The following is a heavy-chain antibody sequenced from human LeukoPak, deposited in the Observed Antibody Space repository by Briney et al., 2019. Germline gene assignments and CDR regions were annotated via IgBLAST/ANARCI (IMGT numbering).Heavy chain of an antibody. D-gene: IGHD3-22*01. J-gene: IGHJ4*02. CDR3: ARDVYYDSSALGY. CDR2: ISSSGSTI. Sequence: GGSLRLSCAASGFTFSSYEMNWVRQAPGKGLEWVSYISSSGSTIYYADSVKGRFTISRDNAKNSLYLQMNSLRAEDTAVYYCARDVYYDSSALGYWGQGTLVTVSS. CDR1: GFTFSSYE. V-gene: IGHV3-48*03.